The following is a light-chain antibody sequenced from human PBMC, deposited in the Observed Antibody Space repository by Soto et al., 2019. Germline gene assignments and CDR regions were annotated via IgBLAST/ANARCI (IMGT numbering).Light chain of an antibody. CDR1: SSNIGTNT. Sequence: QSVLTQATSVSGAPGQRVTMSCSGSSSNIGTNTVNWYQQLPGTPPKFLIYDNYRRPSGVPDRFSGSQSGTSASLAISGLQSEDEADYYCAAWDDSLNRPVFGGGTKLTVL. J-gene: IGLJ2*01. CDR2: DNY. V-gene: IGLV1-44*01. CDR3: AAWDDSLNRPV.